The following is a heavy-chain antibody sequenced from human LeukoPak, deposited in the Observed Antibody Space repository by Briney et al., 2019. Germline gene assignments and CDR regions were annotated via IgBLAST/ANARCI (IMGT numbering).Heavy chain of an antibody. CDR2: MNPNSGNT. Sequence: GASVKVSCKASGYTFTSYDINWVRQATGQGLEWMGWMNPNSGNTGYAQKFQGRVNMTRNTSISTAYMELSSLRSEDTAVYYCASGIVVVPAAIQGYSYGYFPHAFDIWGQGTMVTVSS. CDR1: GYTFTSYD. V-gene: IGHV1-8*01. CDR3: ASGIVVVPAAIQGYSYGYFPHAFDI. D-gene: IGHD2-2*02. J-gene: IGHJ3*02.